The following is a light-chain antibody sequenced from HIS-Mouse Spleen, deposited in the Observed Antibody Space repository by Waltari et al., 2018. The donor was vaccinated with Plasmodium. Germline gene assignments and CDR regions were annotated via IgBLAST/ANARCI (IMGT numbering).Light chain of an antibody. J-gene: IGLJ1*01. Sequence: QSALTQPASVSGSPGQAITISCTGTSSDVGRFNLISWYQQHPGKAPKRPIYEVSKGPSGVSNRFPGSKSGNTASLTISGLQAEDEADYYCCSYAGSSTYVFGTGTKVTVL. CDR3: CSYAGSSTYV. CDR1: SSDVGRFNL. CDR2: EVS. V-gene: IGLV2-23*02.